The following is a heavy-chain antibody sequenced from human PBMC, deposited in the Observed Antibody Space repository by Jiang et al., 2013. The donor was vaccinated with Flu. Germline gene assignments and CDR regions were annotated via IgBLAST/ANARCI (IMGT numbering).Heavy chain of an antibody. D-gene: IGHD3-16*01. V-gene: IGHV1-3*01. CDR2: INAGNGNT. Sequence: LEWMGWINAGNGNTKYSQKFQGRVTITRDTSASTAYMELSSLRSEDTAVYYCARDMNAFDIWGQGTMVTVSS. J-gene: IGHJ3*02. CDR3: ARDMNAFDI.